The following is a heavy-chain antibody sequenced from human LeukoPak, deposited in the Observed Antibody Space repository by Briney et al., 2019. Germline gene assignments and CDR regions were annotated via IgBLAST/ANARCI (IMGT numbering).Heavy chain of an antibody. CDR3: ARVGPWKSDC. CDR1: GGSISSSSYY. Sequence: PSETLSLTCTVSGGSISSSSYYWGWIRQPPGKGLEWIGSIYYSGSTYYNPSLKSRVTISVDTSKNQFSLKLSSVTAADTAVYYCARVGPWKSDCWGRGTLVTVSS. D-gene: IGHD3/OR15-3a*01. J-gene: IGHJ4*02. CDR2: IYYSGST. V-gene: IGHV4-39*07.